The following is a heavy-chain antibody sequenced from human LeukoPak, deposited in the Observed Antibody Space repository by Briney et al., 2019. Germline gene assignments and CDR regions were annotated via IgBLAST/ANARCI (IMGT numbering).Heavy chain of an antibody. J-gene: IGHJ6*03. D-gene: IGHD1-26*01. CDR2: ISWDGDST. CDR1: GFTFDDYA. V-gene: IGHV3-43D*03. CDR3: ARDPYSGSYGADYYYYMDV. Sequence: GGSLRLSCAASGFTFDDYAMHWVRQAPGKGLECVSLISWDGDSTYYSDSVKGRFTISRDNNKNSLYLQMNSLRAEDTAVYYCARDPYSGSYGADYYYYMDVWGKGTTVTISS.